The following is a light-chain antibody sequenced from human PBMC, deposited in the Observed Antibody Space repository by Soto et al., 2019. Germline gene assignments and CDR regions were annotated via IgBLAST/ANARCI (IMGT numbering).Light chain of an antibody. CDR2: EVS. V-gene: IGLV2-14*01. J-gene: IGLJ2*01. CDR1: NNNY. Sequence: QSALTQPASVSGSPGQSITISCTGINNNYVSWYQQHPGKAPKLMIYEVSNRPSGVSNRFSGSRSGNTASLTISGLQTEDEADYYCSSYIITNTLRVFGGGTKLTVL. CDR3: SSYIITNTLRV.